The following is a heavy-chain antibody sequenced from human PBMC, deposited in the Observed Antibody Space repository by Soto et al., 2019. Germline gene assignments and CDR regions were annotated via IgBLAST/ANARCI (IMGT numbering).Heavy chain of an antibody. Sequence: QVQLVQSGAEGKKPGASVKVSCKVSGYTFTDYDINWVRQASGQGLEWMGWVNPTSGNTGYAQKFQGRVTMTWNTSISTAYVELSSLRSEDTAVYYCASWAGYSKWGQGTLVTVST. CDR3: ASWAGYSK. D-gene: IGHD3-9*01. CDR1: GYTFTDYD. V-gene: IGHV1-8*01. CDR2: VNPTSGNT. J-gene: IGHJ4*02.